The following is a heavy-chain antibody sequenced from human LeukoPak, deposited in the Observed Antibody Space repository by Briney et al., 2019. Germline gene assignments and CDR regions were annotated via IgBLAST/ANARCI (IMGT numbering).Heavy chain of an antibody. CDR2: INTNTGNP. Sequence: ASVKVSCKASGYTFTSYAMNWVRQAPGQGLEWMGWINTNTGNPTYAQGFTGRFVFSLDTSVSTAYLQISSLKAEDTAVYYCARGDSSGYYYDGWFDPRGQGTLVTVSP. J-gene: IGHJ5*02. CDR3: ARGDSSGYYYDGWFDP. V-gene: IGHV7-4-1*02. D-gene: IGHD3-22*01. CDR1: GYTFTSYA.